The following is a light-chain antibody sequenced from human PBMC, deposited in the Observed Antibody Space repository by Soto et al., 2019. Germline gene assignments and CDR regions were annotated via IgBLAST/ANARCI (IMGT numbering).Light chain of an antibody. CDR3: QQYGSSPLT. V-gene: IGKV3-20*01. J-gene: IGKJ4*01. Sequence: EIVLTQSPGTPSLSPGERATLSCRASQSVSRNYLAWYQQKPGQAPRLLIYGASSRATGIPDRFSGSGSGTDFTLTISRLEPEDFAVYYCQQYGSSPLTFGGGTKVEIK. CDR2: GAS. CDR1: QSVSRNY.